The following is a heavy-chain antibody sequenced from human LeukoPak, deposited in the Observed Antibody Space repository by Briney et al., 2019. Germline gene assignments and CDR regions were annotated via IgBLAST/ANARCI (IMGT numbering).Heavy chain of an antibody. V-gene: IGHV3-48*01. D-gene: IGHD1-14*01. CDR1: GFTFSSYS. Sequence: PGGSLRLSCAASGFTFSSYSMNWVRQAPGKGLEWVSYISSSSSTIYYADSVKGRFTISRDNAKNSLYLQMNSLRAEDTAVYYCARDGLVGDFGNQYYYYYYMDVWGKGTTVTVSS. CDR2: ISSSSSTI. J-gene: IGHJ6*03. CDR3: ARDGLVGDFGNQYYYYYYMDV.